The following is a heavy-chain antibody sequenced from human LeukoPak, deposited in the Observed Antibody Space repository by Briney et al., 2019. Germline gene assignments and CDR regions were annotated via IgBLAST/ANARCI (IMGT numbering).Heavy chain of an antibody. CDR1: GGSISSYY. J-gene: IGHJ4*02. Sequence: NPSETLSLTCTVSGGSISSYYWSWIRQPPGKGLGWIGYIYYTGSTNYNPSLKSRVTISVDTSKNQFSLQLSSVTAADTAVYYCARVGFGNTPHPIDYWGQGTLVTVSS. V-gene: IGHV4-59*01. CDR3: ARVGFGNTPHPIDY. D-gene: IGHD4-23*01. CDR2: IYYTGST.